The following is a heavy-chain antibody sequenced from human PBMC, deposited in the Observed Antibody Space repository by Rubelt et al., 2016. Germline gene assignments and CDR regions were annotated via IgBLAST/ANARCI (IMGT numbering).Heavy chain of an antibody. Sequence: QVQLVESGGGVVQPGRSLRLSCAASGFTFSSYGMHWVRQAPGKGLEWVAVIWYTGRNEYYADPVKGRFTIARDNSKNTLYLQMNSLRAEDTAVYYCAGGYSYGYYDDWGQGTLVTVSS. CDR3: AGGYSYGYYDD. CDR1: GFTFSSYG. J-gene: IGHJ4*02. D-gene: IGHD5-18*01. V-gene: IGHV3-33*01. CDR2: IWYTGRNE.